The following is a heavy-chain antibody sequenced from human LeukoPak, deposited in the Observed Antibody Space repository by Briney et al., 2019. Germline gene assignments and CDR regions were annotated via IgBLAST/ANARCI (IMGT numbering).Heavy chain of an antibody. J-gene: IGHJ4*02. CDR3: ATHRLWWSPFDY. V-gene: IGHV1-18*01. D-gene: IGHD2-21*01. CDR2: ISAYNGNT. Sequence: GASAKVSCKASGYTFTSYGISWVRQAPGQGLEGMGWISAYNGNTNYAQKLQGRVTMTTDTSTSTAYMELRSLRSDDTAVYYCATHRLWWSPFDYWGQGTLVTVSS. CDR1: GYTFTSYG.